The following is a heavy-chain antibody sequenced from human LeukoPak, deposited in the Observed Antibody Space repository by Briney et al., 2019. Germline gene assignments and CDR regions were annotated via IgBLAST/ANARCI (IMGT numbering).Heavy chain of an antibody. D-gene: IGHD1-26*01. Sequence: SETLSLTCTVSGGSISSYYWSWIRQPAGKGLEWIGRIYTSGSTNYNPSLKSRVTMSVDTSKNQFSLKLSSVTAADTAVYYCARLGGSYDAEYFQHWGQGTLVTVSS. CDR1: GGSISSYY. J-gene: IGHJ1*01. CDR2: IYTSGST. CDR3: ARLGGSYDAEYFQH. V-gene: IGHV4-4*07.